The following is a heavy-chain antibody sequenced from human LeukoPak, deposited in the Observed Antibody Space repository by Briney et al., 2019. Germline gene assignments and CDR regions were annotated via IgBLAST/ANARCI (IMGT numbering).Heavy chain of an antibody. V-gene: IGHV4-59*01. D-gene: IGHD3-10*01. CDR1: GGSISSYY. CDR2: IYYSGST. J-gene: IGHJ4*02. CDR3: ARSKLPGGFDY. Sequence: PSETLSLTCTVSGGSISSYYWSWIRQPPGKGLEWIGYIYYSGSTNYNPSLKSRVTISVDTSKNQFSLKLSSVTAADTAVYYCARSKLPGGFDYWGQGTLVTVSS.